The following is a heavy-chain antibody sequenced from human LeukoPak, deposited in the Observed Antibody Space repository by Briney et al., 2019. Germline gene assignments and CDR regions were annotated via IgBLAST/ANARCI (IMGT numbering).Heavy chain of an antibody. CDR3: AISSGGSCYQ. CDR2: ISSSSNYI. Sequence: GGSLTLSCAASGFTFSSYSMNWVRQAPGKGLEWVSSISSSSNYIYYADSMKGRFTISRDNAKNSLYLQMNSLRAEDTAVYYCAISSGGSCYQWGQGTLVTVSS. J-gene: IGHJ4*02. D-gene: IGHD2-15*01. CDR1: GFTFSSYS. V-gene: IGHV3-21*01.